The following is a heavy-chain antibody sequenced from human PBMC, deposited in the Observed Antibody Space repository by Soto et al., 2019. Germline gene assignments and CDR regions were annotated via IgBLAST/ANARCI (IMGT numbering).Heavy chain of an antibody. D-gene: IGHD2-2*01. CDR1: SGSISSYY. CDR2: IYYSGNT. CDR3: AIGYCSSTSCYEFDY. J-gene: IGHJ4*02. V-gene: IGHV4-59*01. Sequence: PSETLSLTCTVSSGSISSYYWNWIRQPPGKGLEWIGSIYYSGNTNYSPSLKSRVTISVDTSKKQFSLKLTSVTAADTAMYYCAIGYCSSTSCYEFDYRAQRTPVTGSS.